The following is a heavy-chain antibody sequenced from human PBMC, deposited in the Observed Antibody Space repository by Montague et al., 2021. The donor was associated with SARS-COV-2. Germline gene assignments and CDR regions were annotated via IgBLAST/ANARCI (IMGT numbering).Heavy chain of an antibody. CDR3: ARAPIVVSGKNAFDI. D-gene: IGHD6-19*01. V-gene: IGHV4-39*07. J-gene: IGHJ3*02. Sequence: SETLSLTCSVSSGSIIGSGYYWGWIRQPPGKELEWIGNIYYSGTTYYXPSLQSRGTISVDTSKNQFSLKLSSVTAADTAVYFCARAPIVVSGKNAFDIWGQGTMVTVSS. CDR2: IYYSGTT. CDR1: SGSIIGSGYY.